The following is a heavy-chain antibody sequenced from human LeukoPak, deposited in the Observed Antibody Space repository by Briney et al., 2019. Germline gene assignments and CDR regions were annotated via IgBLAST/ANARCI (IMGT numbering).Heavy chain of an antibody. CDR1: GGSFSGYY. J-gene: IGHJ1*01. V-gene: IGHV4-34*01. CDR2: INHSGST. Sequence: SETLSLTCAVYGGSFSGYYWSWIRQPPGKGPEWIGEINHSGSTNYNPSLKSRVTISVDTSKNQFSLKLSSVTAADTAVYYCARGLEYDILTGYPEYFQHWGQGTLVTVSS. D-gene: IGHD3-9*01. CDR3: ARGLEYDILTGYPEYFQH.